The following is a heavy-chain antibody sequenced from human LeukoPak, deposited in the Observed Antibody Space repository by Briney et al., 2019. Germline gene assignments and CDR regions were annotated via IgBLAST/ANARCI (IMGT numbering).Heavy chain of an antibody. D-gene: IGHD3-10*01. V-gene: IGHV1-69*13. CDR3: ARDSGERGSGSYLIAY. CDR2: IIPIFGTA. CDR1: GGTFSSYA. J-gene: IGHJ4*02. Sequence: SVKVSCKASGGTFSSYAISWVRQAPGQGLEWMGGIIPIFGTANYAQKFQGRVTITADESTSTAYMELSSLRSEDTAVYYCARDSGERGSGSYLIAYWGQGTLVTVSS.